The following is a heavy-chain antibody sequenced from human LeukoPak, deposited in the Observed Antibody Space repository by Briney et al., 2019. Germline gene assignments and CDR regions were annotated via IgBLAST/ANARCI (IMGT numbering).Heavy chain of an antibody. CDR2: ISSSHTI. Sequence: GGSLRLSCAASGFTFSTYGMNWVRQAPGKGLEWVSYISSSHTIYYTDSVKGRFTISRDNAKNSLYLQMNSLRDEDSAVYYCARGGSGYGDYYYFYAMDVWGQGSTVTVSS. CDR1: GFTFSTYG. J-gene: IGHJ6*02. V-gene: IGHV3-48*02. D-gene: IGHD3-22*01. CDR3: ARGGSGYGDYYYFYAMDV.